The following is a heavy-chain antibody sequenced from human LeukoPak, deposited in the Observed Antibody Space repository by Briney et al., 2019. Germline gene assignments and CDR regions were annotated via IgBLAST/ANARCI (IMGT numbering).Heavy chain of an antibody. D-gene: IGHD3-22*01. Sequence: GASVKVSRKASGYTFTGYYMHWVRQAPGQGLEWMGWINPNSGGTNYAQKFQGRVTMTRDTSISTAYMELSRLRSDDTAVYYCARDQYYDSSGYYYGDAFDIWGQGTMVTVSS. CDR2: INPNSGGT. V-gene: IGHV1-2*02. CDR1: GYTFTGYY. CDR3: ARDQYYDSSGYYYGDAFDI. J-gene: IGHJ3*02.